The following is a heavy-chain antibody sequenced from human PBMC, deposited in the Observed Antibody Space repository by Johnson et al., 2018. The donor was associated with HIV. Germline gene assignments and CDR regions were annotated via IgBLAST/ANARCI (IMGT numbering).Heavy chain of an antibody. V-gene: IGHV3-30*18. CDR3: AKHLDGDSNDAFDI. J-gene: IGHJ3*02. D-gene: IGHD4-17*01. CDR2: ISSDGSNK. CDR1: GFTFSSYG. Sequence: QVQLVESGGGVVQPGRSLRLSCAASGFTFSSYGMHWVRQAPGKGLEWVAVISSDGSNKYYVDSVKGRFTISRDNSKNTMYLQMNSLRAEDTAVYYCAKHLDGDSNDAFDIWGQGTMVTVSS.